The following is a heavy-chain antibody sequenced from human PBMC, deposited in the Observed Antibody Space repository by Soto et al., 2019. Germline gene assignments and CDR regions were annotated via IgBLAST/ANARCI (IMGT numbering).Heavy chain of an antibody. CDR3: ANDTGSGGSPFDY. CDR2: ISYDGTNK. Sequence: QVQLVESGGGVVQPGRSLRLSCAASGFTFSNYGIHWVRQAPGKGLEWVAFISYDGTNKYYLDSVKGRFTIARDNSKNTLDLQMNSLRAEDTAVYYCANDTGSGGSPFDYWGQGTLVTVSS. D-gene: IGHD6-19*01. V-gene: IGHV3-30*18. CDR1: GFTFSNYG. J-gene: IGHJ4*02.